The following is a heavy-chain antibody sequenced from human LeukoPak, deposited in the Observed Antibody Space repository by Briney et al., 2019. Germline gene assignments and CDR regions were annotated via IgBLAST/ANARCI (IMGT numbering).Heavy chain of an antibody. CDR2: ISSSNTI. V-gene: IGHV3-48*01. CDR3: ARDSPMGSF. J-gene: IGHJ4*02. D-gene: IGHD3-16*01. Sequence: GGSLRLSCTASGFAFSTYGMNWVRQAPGKGLEWVSYISSSNTIYYADSVKGRFTISRDSAKNSLYLQMNSLRADDTAVYYCARDSPMGSFWGQGTLVTVSS. CDR1: GFAFSTYG.